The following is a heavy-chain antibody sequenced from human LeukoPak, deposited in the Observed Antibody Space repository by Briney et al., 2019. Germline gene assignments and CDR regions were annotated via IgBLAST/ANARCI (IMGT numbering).Heavy chain of an antibody. D-gene: IGHD5-18*01. V-gene: IGHV3-15*01. J-gene: IGHJ4*02. CDR1: GFTVSSNY. Sequence: GGSLRLSCAASGFTVSSNYMSWVRQAPGKGLEWVGRIRSETDGGTTDYAAPVKGRFTISRDDSKSTVYLHMSSLKTEDTAVYFCAHRDTAMVRVDYWGQGTLVTVSS. CDR3: AHRDTAMVRVDY. CDR2: IRSETDGGTT.